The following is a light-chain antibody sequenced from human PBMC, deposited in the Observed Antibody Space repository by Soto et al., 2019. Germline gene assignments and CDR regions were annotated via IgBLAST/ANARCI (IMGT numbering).Light chain of an antibody. CDR2: QDS. CDR1: KLGDKY. J-gene: IGLJ2*01. Sequence: SYELTQPPSVSVSPGQTASITCSGDKLGDKYACWYQQKPGQSPVLVIYQDSKRPSGIPERFSGSKSGNTATLTISGTQAMDEADYYCQAWDSSTPVVFGGGTTLTVL. V-gene: IGLV3-1*01. CDR3: QAWDSSTPVV.